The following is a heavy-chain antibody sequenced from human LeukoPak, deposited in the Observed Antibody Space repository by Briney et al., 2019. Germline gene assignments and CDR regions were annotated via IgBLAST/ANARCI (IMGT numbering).Heavy chain of an antibody. CDR3: ARADMDV. CDR1: GFTFSDAW. J-gene: IGHJ6*03. Sequence: GGSLRLSCTASGFTFSDAWMSWVRQAPGKGLEWVSVLYSGGSTNYADSVKGRFTISRDNSKNTLYLQMNSLRAEDTAVYYCARADMDVWGKGTTVTVSS. CDR2: LYSGGST. V-gene: IGHV3-53*01.